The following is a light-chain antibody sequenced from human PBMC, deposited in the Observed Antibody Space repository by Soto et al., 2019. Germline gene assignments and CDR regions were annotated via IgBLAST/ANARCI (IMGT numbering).Light chain of an antibody. Sequence: ENVLTQSPGTLSLSPGERATLSCRASQSVSSTFLAWYQHKPGQAPRLLIYGASSRATGIPDRFSGSGSGTDFTHTISRLEPEDFAVYYCQQYGSSPLMYTFGQGTKLEIK. CDR3: QQYGSSPLMYT. V-gene: IGKV3-20*01. J-gene: IGKJ2*01. CDR2: GAS. CDR1: QSVSSTF.